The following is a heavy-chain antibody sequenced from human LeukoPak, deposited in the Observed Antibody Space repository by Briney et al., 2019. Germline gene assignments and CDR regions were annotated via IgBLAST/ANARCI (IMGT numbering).Heavy chain of an antibody. D-gene: IGHD3-3*01. Sequence: GGSLRLSCAASGFTFSSYGMHWVRQAPGKGLEWVVFIRYDGSNKYYADSVKGRFTISRDNSKNTLYLQMNSLRAEDTAAYYCAKAFGVVIFSADYWGQGTLVTVSS. CDR3: AKAFGVVIFSADY. CDR1: GFTFSSYG. J-gene: IGHJ4*02. CDR2: IRYDGSNK. V-gene: IGHV3-30*02.